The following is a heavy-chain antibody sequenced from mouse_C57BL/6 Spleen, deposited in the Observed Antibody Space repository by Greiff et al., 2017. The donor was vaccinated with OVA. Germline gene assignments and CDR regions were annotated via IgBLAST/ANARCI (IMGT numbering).Heavy chain of an antibody. CDR1: GFTFSSYA. CDR2: ISSGGDYI. Sequence: DVKLQESGEGLVKPGGSLKLSCAASGFTFSSYAMSWVRQTPEKRLEWVAYISSGGDYIYYADTVKGRFTISRDNARNTLYLQMSSLKSEDTAMYYCTRDVGNYAFDYWGQGTTLTVSS. CDR3: TRDVGNYAFDY. D-gene: IGHD2-1*01. J-gene: IGHJ2*01. V-gene: IGHV5-9-1*02.